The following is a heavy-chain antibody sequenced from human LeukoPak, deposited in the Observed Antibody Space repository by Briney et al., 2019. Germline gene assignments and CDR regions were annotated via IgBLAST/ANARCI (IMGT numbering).Heavy chain of an antibody. Sequence: SVKVSCKASGGTFSSYAISWVRQAPGQGLEWMGGVIPIFGTANYAQKFQGRVTITADESTSTAYMELSSLRSEDTAVYYCARDERYGSGSYYRGEDWFDPWGQGTLVTVSS. CDR2: VIPIFGTA. J-gene: IGHJ5*02. CDR3: ARDERYGSGSYYRGEDWFDP. CDR1: GGTFSSYA. D-gene: IGHD3-10*01. V-gene: IGHV1-69*13.